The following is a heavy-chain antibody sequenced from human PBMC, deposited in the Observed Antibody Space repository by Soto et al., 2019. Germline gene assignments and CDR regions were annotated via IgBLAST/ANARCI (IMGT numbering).Heavy chain of an antibody. CDR2: IRSKAYGGTT. V-gene: IGHV3-49*04. Sequence: GGSLRLSCTAPGFTFGDYAMSWVRQAPGKGLEWVGFIRSKAYGGTTEYAASVKGRFTISRDDSKSIAYLQMNSLKTEDTAVYYCTREFVVVVAATAYYYYGMDVWGQGTTVTVSS. CDR1: GFTFGDYA. J-gene: IGHJ6*02. D-gene: IGHD2-15*01. CDR3: TREFVVVVAATAYYYYGMDV.